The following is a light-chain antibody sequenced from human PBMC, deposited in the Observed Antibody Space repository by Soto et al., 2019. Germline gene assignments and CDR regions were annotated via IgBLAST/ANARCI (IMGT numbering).Light chain of an antibody. J-gene: IGKJ1*01. CDR3: QQYGSSPPWT. V-gene: IGKV3-20*01. Sequence: EIVLTQSPGTLSLSPGERATLSCRASQSVSSSYLAWYQQKPGQAPRLLIYVASSRATGIPDRFSGSGSGSDFTLTISRPEPEDFAVYYCQQYGSSPPWTFGQGTKVEIK. CDR1: QSVSSSY. CDR2: VAS.